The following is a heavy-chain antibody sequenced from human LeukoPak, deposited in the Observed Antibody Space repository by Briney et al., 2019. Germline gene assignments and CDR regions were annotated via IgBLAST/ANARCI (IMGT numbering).Heavy chain of an antibody. Sequence: GGSLRLSCAASGFIFSSYSMNWARQAPGKGLEWVSAVSGSGSSTSYADSVKGRFTISRDNSKNTLYLQMNSLRAEDTAVYYCAKAPLQWPRLFDYWGQGTLVTFSS. J-gene: IGHJ4*02. CDR2: VSGSGSST. D-gene: IGHD6-19*01. CDR3: AKAPLQWPRLFDY. V-gene: IGHV3-23*01. CDR1: GFIFSSYS.